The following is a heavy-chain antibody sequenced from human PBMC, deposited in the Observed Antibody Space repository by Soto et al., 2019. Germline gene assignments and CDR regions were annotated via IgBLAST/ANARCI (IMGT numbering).Heavy chain of an antibody. CDR3: ARVRVIRGVIPSHFGL. J-gene: IGHJ4*02. CDR1: GGTFNRYG. CDR2: IIPLYETV. D-gene: IGHD3-10*01. Sequence: QAHLAQSGAEVKRPGSSVTVSCKASGGTFNRYGISWVRQAPGQGLDWMGVIIPLYETVNYAQKFQGRVSITEYKSTSTAYMDLNSLRSDDTAVYYCARVRVIRGVIPSHFGLWGQGTLVTVSS. V-gene: IGHV1-69*06.